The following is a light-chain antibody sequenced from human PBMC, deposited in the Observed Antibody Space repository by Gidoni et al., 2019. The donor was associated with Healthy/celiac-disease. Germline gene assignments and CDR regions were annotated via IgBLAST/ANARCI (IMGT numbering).Light chain of an antibody. Sequence: IVMTQSPDSLAVSLGERATINCKSSQSVLYSSNNKNYLAWYQQTPGQPPKLLIYWASTRESGVPDRFSGSGSGTDFTLTISSLQAEDVAVYYCQQYYSTPSWTFGQGTKVEIK. J-gene: IGKJ1*01. CDR1: QSVLYSSNNKNY. CDR3: QQYYSTPSWT. V-gene: IGKV4-1*01. CDR2: WAS.